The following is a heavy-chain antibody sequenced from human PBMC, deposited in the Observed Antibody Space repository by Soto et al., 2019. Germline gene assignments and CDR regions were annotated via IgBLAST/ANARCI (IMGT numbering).Heavy chain of an antibody. J-gene: IGHJ4*02. CDR3: TKSTRRRDGNGDYVFYFDY. Sequence: GGSLRLSCTASGFTFSSYAMTWVRQAPGKGLEWVSAISASGGSTYYADSVKGRFTISRDNSKSTLYLQMNSLRAEDTAIYYCTKSTRRRDGNGDYVFYFDYWGQGTLVTVSS. CDR2: ISASGGST. CDR1: GFTFSSYA. D-gene: IGHD4-17*01. V-gene: IGHV3-23*01.